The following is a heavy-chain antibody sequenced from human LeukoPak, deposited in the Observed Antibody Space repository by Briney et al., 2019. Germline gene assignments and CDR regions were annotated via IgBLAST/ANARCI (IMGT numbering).Heavy chain of an antibody. J-gene: IGHJ4*02. V-gene: IGHV4-34*01. Sequence: SETLSLTCAVYGGSFSGYYWSWIRQPPGRGLEWIGEINHSGSTNYNPSLKSRVTISVDTSKNQFSLKLSSVTAADTAVYYCARGSATLDYWGQGTLVTVSS. D-gene: IGHD6-13*01. CDR2: INHSGST. CDR3: ARGSATLDY. CDR1: GGSFSGYY.